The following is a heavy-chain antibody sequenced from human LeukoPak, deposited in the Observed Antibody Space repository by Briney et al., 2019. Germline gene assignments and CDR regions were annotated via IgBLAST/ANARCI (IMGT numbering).Heavy chain of an antibody. CDR3: ARHDTSGSWSNFDY. V-gene: IGHV4-59*08. CDR2: IYYSGST. J-gene: IGHJ4*02. Sequence: PSETLSLTCTVSGGSISSYYWSWIRQPPGKGLEWIGYIYYSGSTNYNPSLKSRVTISVDTSKNQFSLKLSSVTAADTAVYYCARHDTSGSWSNFDYWGQGTLVTVSS. CDR1: GGSISSYY. D-gene: IGHD6-13*01.